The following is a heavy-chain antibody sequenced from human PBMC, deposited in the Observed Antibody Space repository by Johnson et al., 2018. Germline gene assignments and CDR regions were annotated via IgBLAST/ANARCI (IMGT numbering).Heavy chain of an antibody. CDR3: ARAGGYCSGGSCYFMSFVDYYYYYMDV. J-gene: IGHJ6*03. D-gene: IGHD2-15*01. Sequence: QVQLVQSGAEVKKPGASXKVSCKASGYTFTSYAMHWVRQAPGQRLEWMGWINAGNGNTKYSQKFQGRVTITRDTAARPAYMELSGLRSEDTAVCYVARAGGYCSGGSCYFMSFVDYYYYYMDVWGKGTTVTVSS. CDR2: INAGNGNT. V-gene: IGHV1-3*01. CDR1: GYTFTSYA.